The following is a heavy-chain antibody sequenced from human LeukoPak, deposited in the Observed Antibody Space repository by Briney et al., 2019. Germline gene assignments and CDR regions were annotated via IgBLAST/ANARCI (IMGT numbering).Heavy chain of an antibody. CDR1: GFTFSTYA. J-gene: IGHJ4*02. V-gene: IGHV3-48*04. D-gene: IGHD5-12*01. CDR3: AKSPRPIVATEFDY. CDR2: ISSSRTTI. Sequence: PGGSLRLSCAASGFTFSTYAMNWVRQAPGKGLEWVSYISSSRTTIYYADSVKGRFTISRDNAKNTLYLQMNSLRAEDTAVYYCAKSPRPIVATEFDYWGQGTLVTVSS.